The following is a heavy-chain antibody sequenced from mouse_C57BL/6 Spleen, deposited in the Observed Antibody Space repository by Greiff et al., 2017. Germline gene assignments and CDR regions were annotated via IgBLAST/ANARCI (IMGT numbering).Heavy chain of an antibody. V-gene: IGHV5-17*01. CDR1: GFTFSDYG. D-gene: IGHD1-1*01. J-gene: IGHJ2*01. CDR3: ARPGDYYGSSHYFDY. Sequence: EVMLVESGGGLVKPGGSLKLSCAASGFTFSDYGMHWVRQAPEKGLEWVAYISSGSSTIYYADTVKGRFTISRDNAKNTLFLQMTSLRSEDTAMYYCARPGDYYGSSHYFDYWGQGTTLTVSS. CDR2: ISSGSSTI.